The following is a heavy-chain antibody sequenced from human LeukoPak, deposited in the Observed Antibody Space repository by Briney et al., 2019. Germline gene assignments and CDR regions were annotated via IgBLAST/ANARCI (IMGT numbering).Heavy chain of an antibody. V-gene: IGHV4-59*01. D-gene: IGHD2-8*01. CDR2: IYYSGST. J-gene: IGHJ6*02. CDR1: GXSISNYY. Sequence: SETLSLTCTASGXSISNYYWSWIRQPPGKGLEWIAYIYYSGSTNYNPSLKSRVTISVDTSKNQFSLKLSSVTAADTAVYYCAREGRGVSVGMDVWGQGTTVTVSS. CDR3: AREGRGVSVGMDV.